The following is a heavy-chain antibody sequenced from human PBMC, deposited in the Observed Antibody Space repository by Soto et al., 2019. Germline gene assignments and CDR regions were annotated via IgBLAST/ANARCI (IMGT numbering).Heavy chain of an antibody. CDR1: GFTVSNNY. CDR3: AREASGSGWWSQGSFES. J-gene: IGHJ4*02. V-gene: IGHV3-66*01. CDR2: LYSSGST. D-gene: IGHD6-19*01. Sequence: EVHLVESGGGLVQPGGSLRLSCAASGFTVSNNYMSWVRQAPGKRLEWVSSLYSSGSTYYADSVKGRFTVSRDISENTLYLQMTSLRVEDTAVYYCAREASGSGWWSQGSFESWGQGTLVTVSS.